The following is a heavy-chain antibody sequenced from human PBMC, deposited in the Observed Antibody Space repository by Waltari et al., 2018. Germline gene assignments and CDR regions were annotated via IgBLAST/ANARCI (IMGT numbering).Heavy chain of an antibody. J-gene: IGHJ1*01. D-gene: IGHD6-13*01. CDR2: ISYDGSNK. CDR3: AKGYSNSWYHTAEYFQH. Sequence: QVQLVESGGGVVQPGRSLRLSCAASGFTFSSYCMHWVRQAPGKRLGGVSVISYDGSNKYDADSVKGRFTISRDNSKNTLYLQMNSLRAEDTAVYYCAKGYSNSWYHTAEYFQHWGQGTLVTVSS. V-gene: IGHV3-30*18. CDR1: GFTFSSYC.